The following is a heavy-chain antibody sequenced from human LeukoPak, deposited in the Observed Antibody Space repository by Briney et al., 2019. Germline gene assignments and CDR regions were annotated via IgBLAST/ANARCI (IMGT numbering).Heavy chain of an antibody. CDR3: ARLSQVRGFDY. J-gene: IGHJ4*02. D-gene: IGHD3-10*01. Sequence: ASVKVSCKASGYTFTGYYMHWVRQAPGQGLEWMGWINPNSGGTNYAQKFQGRVTMTRDTSISTVYMELSSLRSEDTAVYYCARLSQVRGFDYWGQGTLVTVSS. V-gene: IGHV1-2*02. CDR1: GYTFTGYY. CDR2: INPNSGGT.